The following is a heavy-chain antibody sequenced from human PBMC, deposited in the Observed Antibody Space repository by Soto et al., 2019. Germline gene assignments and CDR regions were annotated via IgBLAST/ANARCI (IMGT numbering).Heavy chain of an antibody. CDR3: ATSNTTCPGCYS. CDR1: GVSISSGY. D-gene: IGHD1-26*01. CDR2: ISHSGLR. Sequence: PSETLSLTCLVSGVSISSGYCTWIRQSPGKGLEWIGYISHSGLRHYRASLQSRLTMSVETSKNQFSLNFTSVTAPDTAIYYCATSNTTCPGCYSWGQGTLVTVSS. V-gene: IGHV4-59*01. J-gene: IGHJ5*02.